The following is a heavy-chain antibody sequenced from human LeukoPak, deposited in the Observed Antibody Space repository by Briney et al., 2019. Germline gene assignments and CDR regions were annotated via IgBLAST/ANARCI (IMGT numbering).Heavy chain of an antibody. CDR2: IYTTGTA. Sequence: SETLSLTCTVSAGSINSYYWGWVRQPAGKGLEWIGRIYTTGTANYSPSLKSRLTMSVDTSKNQFSLSLRSVTAADTAVYYCGRQGYTASYYFVDYWGRGTLVTVSS. CDR1: AGSINSYY. CDR3: GRQGYTASYYFVDY. J-gene: IGHJ4*02. V-gene: IGHV4-4*07. D-gene: IGHD3-10*01.